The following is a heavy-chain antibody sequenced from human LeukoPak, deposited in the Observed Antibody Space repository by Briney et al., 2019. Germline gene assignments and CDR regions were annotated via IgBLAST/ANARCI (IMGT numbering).Heavy chain of an antibody. J-gene: IGHJ6*02. CDR1: GGTFSNYA. D-gene: IGHD3-10*01. CDR2: IIPILEIT. Sequence: ASVKVSCKASGGTFSNYALTWVRQAPGQGLEWMGRIIPILEITNYAQKFQGRLTITADESTTTAYMELSSLRSDDTAIYYCAKVLWFGEAYYHYGMDVWGQGTTVTVSS. V-gene: IGHV1-69*04. CDR3: AKVLWFGEAYYHYGMDV.